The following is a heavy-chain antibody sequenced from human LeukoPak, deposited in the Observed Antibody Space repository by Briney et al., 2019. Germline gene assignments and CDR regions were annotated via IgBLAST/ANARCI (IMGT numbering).Heavy chain of an antibody. Sequence: GGSLRLSCAASGFTFSSYSMTWFRQPPGKGLEWVSSISSSSSYIYYADSVKGRFTISRDNAKNSLYLQMNSLRAEDTAVYYCARDSGASTRTPPYYWGQGTLVTVSS. J-gene: IGHJ4*02. CDR1: GFTFSSYS. CDR3: ARDSGASTRTPPYY. V-gene: IGHV3-21*01. D-gene: IGHD1-26*01. CDR2: ISSSSSYI.